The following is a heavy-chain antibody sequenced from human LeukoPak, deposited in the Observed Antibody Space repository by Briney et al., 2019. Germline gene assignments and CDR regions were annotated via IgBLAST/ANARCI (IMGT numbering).Heavy chain of an antibody. V-gene: IGHV3-30*04. CDR2: ISYDGSNE. J-gene: IGHJ4*02. CDR3: ARGHPHGWELYLDY. D-gene: IGHD4-23*01. CDR1: GFTFGAYA. Sequence: GGSLRLSCAASGFTFGAYAMHWVRQSPGKGLEWVALISYDGSNEWYADSEKGRFTVSRDSAKNTLFLQINSLRVDDTAVYYCARGHPHGWELYLDYWGQGALVIVSS.